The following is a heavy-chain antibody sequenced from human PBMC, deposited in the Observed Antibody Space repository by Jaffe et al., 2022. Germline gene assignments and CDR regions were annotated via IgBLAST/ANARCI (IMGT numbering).Heavy chain of an antibody. CDR3: ARENWNIFDY. Sequence: EVQLVESGGGLVQPGGSLRLSCAASGFTFSSYWMRWVRQAPGKGLEWVAKIKQDGSEKYHVDSVKGRFTISRDNAKNSLYLQMNSLRAEDTAVYYCARENWNIFDYWGQGTLVTVSS. D-gene: IGHD1-1*01. CDR2: IKQDGSEK. J-gene: IGHJ4*02. CDR1: GFTFSSYW. V-gene: IGHV3-7*01.